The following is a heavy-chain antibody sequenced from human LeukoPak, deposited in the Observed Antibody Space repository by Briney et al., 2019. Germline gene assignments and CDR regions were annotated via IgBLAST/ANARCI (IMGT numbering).Heavy chain of an antibody. CDR2: IIPIFGTA. D-gene: IGHD6-19*01. CDR1: GYTFTSYD. CDR3: ARAFLRPYSSGWSLFDY. J-gene: IGHJ4*02. V-gene: IGHV1-69*13. Sequence: SVKVSCKASGYTFTSYDINWVRQATGQGLEWMGGIIPIFGTANYAQKFQGRVTITADESTSTAYMELSSLRSEDTAVYYCARAFLRPYSSGWSLFDYWGQGTLVTVSS.